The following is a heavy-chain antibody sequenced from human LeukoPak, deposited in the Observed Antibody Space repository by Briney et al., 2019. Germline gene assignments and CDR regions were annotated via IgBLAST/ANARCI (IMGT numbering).Heavy chain of an antibody. Sequence: PSETLSLTCTVSGVSISSSSYYWGWIRQPPGKGLEWIVSIYYSGSTYYNPSLRSRVTISVDTSKNQFSLKVSSVTAADTAMYYCARRQRFLEDYYYLDVWGKGTTVTVSS. V-gene: IGHV4-39*01. D-gene: IGHD3-3*01. CDR1: GVSISSSSYY. CDR3: ARRQRFLEDYYYLDV. J-gene: IGHJ6*03. CDR2: IYYSGST.